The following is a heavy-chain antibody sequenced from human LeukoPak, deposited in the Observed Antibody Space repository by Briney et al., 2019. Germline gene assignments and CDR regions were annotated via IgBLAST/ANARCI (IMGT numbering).Heavy chain of an antibody. D-gene: IGHD5-12*01. Sequence: EASVKVSCKASGGTFSSYTISWVRQAPGQGLEWMGRRIPILGIAKYAQKFQGRVTITADKSTSTAYMELSSPRSEDTAVYYCARDRGGYDSDNWFDPWGQGTLVTVSS. V-gene: IGHV1-69*04. CDR2: RIPILGIA. J-gene: IGHJ5*02. CDR3: ARDRGGYDSDNWFDP. CDR1: GGTFSSYT.